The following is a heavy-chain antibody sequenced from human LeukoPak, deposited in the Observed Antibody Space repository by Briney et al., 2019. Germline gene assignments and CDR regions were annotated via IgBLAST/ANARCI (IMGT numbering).Heavy chain of an antibody. J-gene: IGHJ4*02. Sequence: PSETLSLTCTVSGGSISSHYWSWIRQPPGKGLEWIGCIYYSGSTNYNPSLKSRVTISVDTSKNQFSLKLSSVTAADTAVYYCARDLDLLYWGQGTLVTVSS. CDR3: ARDLDLLY. V-gene: IGHV4-59*11. CDR1: GGSISSHY. CDR2: IYYSGST.